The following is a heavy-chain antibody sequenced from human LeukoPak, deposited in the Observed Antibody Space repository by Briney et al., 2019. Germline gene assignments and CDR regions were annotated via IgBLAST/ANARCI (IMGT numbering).Heavy chain of an antibody. V-gene: IGHV4-34*01. CDR2: INHSGST. D-gene: IGHD6-19*01. Sequence: SETLSLTCAVYGGSFSGYYWSWIRQPPGKGLEWIGEINHSGSTNYNPSLKSRVTISVDTSKNQFSLKLSSVTAADTAVYYCAGQRSSGWYDYWGQGTLVTVSS. CDR1: GGSFSGYY. CDR3: AGQRSSGWYDY. J-gene: IGHJ4*02.